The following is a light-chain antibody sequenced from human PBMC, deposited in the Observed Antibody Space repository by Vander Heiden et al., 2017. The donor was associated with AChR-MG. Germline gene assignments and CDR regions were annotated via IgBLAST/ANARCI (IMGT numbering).Light chain of an antibody. CDR2: GNT. J-gene: IGLJ1*01. CDR3: QSYDSSLTSYV. V-gene: IGLV1-40*01. Sequence: QSVLTQPPSVSGAPGQRVTISCTGRSSNLGAGYDVHWYQPLPGTPPKLLIYGNTNRPSGVPDRFSGSKSGTSASLAITGLQAEDEADYYCQSYDSSLTSYVFGTGTKVTVL. CDR1: SSNLGAGYD.